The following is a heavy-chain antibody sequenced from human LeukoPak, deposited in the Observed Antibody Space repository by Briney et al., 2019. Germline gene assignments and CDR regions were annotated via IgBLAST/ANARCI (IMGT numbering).Heavy chain of an antibody. Sequence: PSETLSLTRAVYGGSFSGYYWSWIRQPPGKGLEWIGEINHSGSTNYNPSLKSRVTISVDTSKNQFSLKLSSVTAADTAVYYCARGSGYSYRFFDYWGQGTLVTVSS. CDR2: INHSGST. CDR1: GGSFSGYY. CDR3: ARGSGYSYRFFDY. D-gene: IGHD5-18*01. J-gene: IGHJ4*02. V-gene: IGHV4-34*01.